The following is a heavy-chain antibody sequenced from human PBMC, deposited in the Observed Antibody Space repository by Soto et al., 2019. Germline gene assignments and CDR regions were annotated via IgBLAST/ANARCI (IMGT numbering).Heavy chain of an antibody. J-gene: IGHJ4*02. CDR1: GYSFSSHW. Sequence: GESLKISCQGSGYSFSSHWIGWVRQMPGEGLEWMGIIYLGDSESRYSPSFQGQVTMSADKSISTAYLQWSSLKASDTAMYYCARLMGAATGADYWGQGTLVTVSS. V-gene: IGHV5-51*01. CDR3: ARLMGAATGADY. CDR2: IYLGDSES. D-gene: IGHD2-8*02.